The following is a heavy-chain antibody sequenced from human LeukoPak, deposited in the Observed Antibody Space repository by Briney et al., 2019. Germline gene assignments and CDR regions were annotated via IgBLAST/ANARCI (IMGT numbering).Heavy chain of an antibody. V-gene: IGHV3-23*01. CDR1: GFTFSSYA. CDR3: ANSGDTAMVFDAFDI. D-gene: IGHD5-18*01. Sequence: GGSLRLSCAASGFTFSSYAMSWVRQAPGKGLEWVSAISGSGGSTYYADSVKGRFTISRDNSKNTLYLQMNSLRAEDTGVYYCANSGDTAMVFDAFDIWGQGTMVTVSS. J-gene: IGHJ3*02. CDR2: ISGSGGST.